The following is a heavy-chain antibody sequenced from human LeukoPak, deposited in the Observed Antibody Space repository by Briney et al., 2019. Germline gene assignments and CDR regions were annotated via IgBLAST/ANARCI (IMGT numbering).Heavy chain of an antibody. V-gene: IGHV1-2*06. CDR3: ARGGFDYGDPMDPYYYYYGMDV. D-gene: IGHD4-17*01. CDR2: INPNSGGT. CDR1: GYTFTGYY. J-gene: IGHJ6*02. Sequence: ASVKVSCKASGYTFTGYYMHWVRQAPGQGLEWMGRINPNSGGTNYAQKFQGRVTMTRDTSISTAYMELSRLRSDDTAVYYCARGGFDYGDPMDPYYYYYGMDVWGQGTTVTVSS.